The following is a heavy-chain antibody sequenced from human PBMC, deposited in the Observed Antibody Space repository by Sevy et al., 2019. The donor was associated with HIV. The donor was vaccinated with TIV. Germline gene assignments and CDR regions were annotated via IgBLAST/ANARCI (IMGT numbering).Heavy chain of an antibody. Sequence: ATVKVSCKASGYTFTSYGISWVRQAPRQGLEWMGWISAYNGNTNYAQKLQGRVTMITDTSTSTAYMELRSLRSDDTAVYYCARVMEYYYGSGSYSYNWFDPWGQGTLVTVSS. V-gene: IGHV1-18*01. CDR3: ARVMEYYYGSGSYSYNWFDP. CDR1: GYTFTSYG. D-gene: IGHD3-10*01. CDR2: ISAYNGNT. J-gene: IGHJ5*02.